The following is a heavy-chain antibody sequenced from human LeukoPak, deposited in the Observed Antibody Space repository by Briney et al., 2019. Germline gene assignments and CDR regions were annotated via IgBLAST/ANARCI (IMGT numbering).Heavy chain of an antibody. CDR3: ARGVAAAGTRWFDP. CDR1: GGSFSGYY. J-gene: IGHJ5*02. D-gene: IGHD6-13*01. Sequence: SETLSLTCAVYGGSFSGYYWSWIREPRGRGLEWIGEINHSGSTNYNPSLKSRVTISVDTSKNQFSLKLSSVTAADTAVYYCARGVAAAGTRWFDPWGQGTLVAVSS. V-gene: IGHV4-34*01. CDR2: INHSGST.